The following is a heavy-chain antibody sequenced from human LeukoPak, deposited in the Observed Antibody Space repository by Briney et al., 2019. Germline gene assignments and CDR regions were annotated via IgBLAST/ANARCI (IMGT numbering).Heavy chain of an antibody. CDR3: ARGFVLVPAAIQDY. Sequence: PGGSLRLSCAASGFTFSSYWMHWVRQAPGEGLVWVSRINTDGSSTTYADSVKGRFTMSRDNAKNTVHLQMNSLRAEDTAVYYCARGFVLVPAAIQDYWGQGTLVTVSS. CDR1: GFTFSSYW. CDR2: INTDGSST. D-gene: IGHD2-2*02. J-gene: IGHJ4*02. V-gene: IGHV3-74*01.